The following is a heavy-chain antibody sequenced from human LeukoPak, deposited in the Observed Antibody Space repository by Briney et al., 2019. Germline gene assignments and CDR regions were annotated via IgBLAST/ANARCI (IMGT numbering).Heavy chain of an antibody. J-gene: IGHJ4*02. CDR1: GFTFSSYA. CDR2: ISYDGSNK. D-gene: IGHD3-10*01. V-gene: IGHV3-30*04. Sequence: GGSLRLSCAASGFTFSSYAMHWVRQAPGKGLEWVAVISYDGSNKYYADSVKGRFTISRDNSKNTLYLQMNSLRAEDTAVYYCARARRGAYFDYWGQGTLVTVSS. CDR3: ARARRGAYFDY.